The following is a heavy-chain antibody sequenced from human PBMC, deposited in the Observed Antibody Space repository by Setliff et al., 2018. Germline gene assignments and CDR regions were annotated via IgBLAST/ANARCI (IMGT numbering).Heavy chain of an antibody. CDR3: ARWRQRRDGYNKWVNYFDY. CDR2: INHRGST. CDR1: GWSFSGYY. V-gene: IGHV4-34*01. J-gene: IGHJ4*02. Sequence: SETLSLTCAVYGWSFSGYYWSWIRQPPGKGLEWIGEINHRGSTTYNPSLKSRVTISVDTSKNQFSLKLSSVTAVDTAVYYCARWRQRRDGYNKWVNYFDYWGQGTLVTVSS. D-gene: IGHD5-12*01.